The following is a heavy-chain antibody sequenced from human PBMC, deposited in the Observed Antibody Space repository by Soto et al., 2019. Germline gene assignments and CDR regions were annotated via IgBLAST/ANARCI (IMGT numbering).Heavy chain of an antibody. CDR2: IYYSGST. J-gene: IGHJ6*02. Sequence: PSETLSLTCTVSGGSVSSGSYYWSWIRQPPGKGLEWIGYIYYSGSTNYNPSLKSRVTISVDTSKNQFSLKLSSVTAADTAVYYCALAATGKRGHYYYYYGMDVWGQGTTVTVS. V-gene: IGHV4-61*01. CDR1: GGSVSSGSYY. D-gene: IGHD6-13*01. CDR3: ALAATGKRGHYYYYYGMDV.